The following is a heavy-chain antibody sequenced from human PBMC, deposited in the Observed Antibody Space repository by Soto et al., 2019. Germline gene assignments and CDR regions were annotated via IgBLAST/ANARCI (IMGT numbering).Heavy chain of an antibody. D-gene: IGHD6-13*01. Sequence: QVQLVQSGAEVTKPGASVKVSCKASGYTFPSYGISWVRQAPGQGLEWMGWISAYNGNTNYAQKLQGRVTMTTDTSTSTAYMELRSLRSHDTAVYYCARDKAASDASGSYDYWGQGTLVTVSS. CDR3: ARDKAASDASGSYDY. V-gene: IGHV1-18*01. CDR1: GYTFPSYG. J-gene: IGHJ4*02. CDR2: ISAYNGNT.